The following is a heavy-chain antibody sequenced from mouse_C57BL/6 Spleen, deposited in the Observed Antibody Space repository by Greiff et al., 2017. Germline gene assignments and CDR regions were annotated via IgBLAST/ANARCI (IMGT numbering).Heavy chain of an antibody. D-gene: IGHD2-3*01. J-gene: IGHJ3*01. CDR1: GYTFTSYW. CDR2: IKPSNGGT. Sequence: QVQLQQSGTELVKPGASVKLSCKASGYTFTSYWMHWVKQRPGQGLEGIGNIKPSNGGTNYNEKFKSKATLTVDKSSSTAYMQLSSLTSEDSAVYYCARYDDGYSWFAYWGQGTLVTVSA. V-gene: IGHV1-53*01. CDR3: ARYDDGYSWFAY.